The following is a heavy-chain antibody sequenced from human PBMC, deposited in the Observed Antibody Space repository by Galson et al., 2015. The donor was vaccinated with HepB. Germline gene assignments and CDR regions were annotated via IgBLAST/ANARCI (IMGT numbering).Heavy chain of an antibody. V-gene: IGHV6-1*01. D-gene: IGHD3-10*01. CDR1: GDSVSSNSAA. CDR2: TYYRSKWYN. J-gene: IGHJ6*02. CDR3: ARGEAYGSGSYSFYYDSSGQSFYYYGMDV. Sequence: CAISGDSVSSNSAAWNWIRQSPSRGLEWLGRTYYRSKWYNDYAVSVKSRITINPDTSKNQFSLQLNSVTPEDTAVYYCARGEAYGSGSYSFYYDSSGQSFYYYGMDVWGQGTTVTVSS.